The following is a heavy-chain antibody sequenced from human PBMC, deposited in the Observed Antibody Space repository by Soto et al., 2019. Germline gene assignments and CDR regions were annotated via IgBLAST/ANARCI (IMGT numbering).Heavy chain of an antibody. J-gene: IGHJ4*02. D-gene: IGHD2-2*02. CDR2: LWYDGSTK. V-gene: IGHV3-33*01. CDR1: GFTLSSYG. CDR3: ARVGASDYTSSRNYFFDY. Sequence: QVQLVESGGGVVQPGRSLRLSCAASGFTLSSYGMHWVRQAPGKGLEWVAILWYDGSTKYYADSVKGRFTISRDNSKNTLFLQMSSLRAEDTAVYYCARVGASDYTSSRNYFFDYWGRGTLVTVSS.